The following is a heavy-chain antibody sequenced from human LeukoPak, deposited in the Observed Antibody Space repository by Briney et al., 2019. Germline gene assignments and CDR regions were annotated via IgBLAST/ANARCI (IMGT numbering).Heavy chain of an antibody. Sequence: SETLSLTCTVSGGSISSYYWSWIRQPAGKGLEWIGRIYTSGSTNYNPSLKSRVTISVDTSKNQFSLKLSSVTAADTAVYYCARFSRFTGYNWFDPWGQGTLVTVPS. V-gene: IGHV4-4*07. CDR3: ARFSRFTGYNWFDP. J-gene: IGHJ5*02. D-gene: IGHD3-3*01. CDR2: IYTSGST. CDR1: GGSISSYY.